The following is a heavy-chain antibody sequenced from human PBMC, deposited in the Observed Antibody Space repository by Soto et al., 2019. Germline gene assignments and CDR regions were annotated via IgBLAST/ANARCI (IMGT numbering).Heavy chain of an antibody. CDR1: GYTFTSYG. V-gene: IGHV1-18*01. D-gene: IGHD6-19*01. J-gene: IGHJ5*02. Sequence: QVQLVQSGAEVKKPGASVKVSCKASGYTFTSYGISWVRQAPGQGLEWMGWINSYNGNTNYAQKLQGRVNMTTDTSTSTAYKELRSLSSDDTAVYYCAREPVGGNWFDPWGQGTLVTVSS. CDR2: INSYNGNT. CDR3: AREPVGGNWFDP.